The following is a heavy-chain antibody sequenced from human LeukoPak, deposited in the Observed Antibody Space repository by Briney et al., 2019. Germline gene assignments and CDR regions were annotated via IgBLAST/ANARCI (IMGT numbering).Heavy chain of an antibody. CDR1: GFNFSDYA. V-gene: IGHV3-64*04. J-gene: IGHJ3*01. CDR3: AKDLSVVGAHDSFDV. Sequence: PGGSLRLSCSASGFNFSDYAIHWVRQAPGKGLQYISTVSSNGGSTYYTDSVKGRFTISRDNSKNTLYLQMNSLRIEDTAVYYCAKDLSVVGAHDSFDVWGQGTMVTVSS. D-gene: IGHD1-26*01. CDR2: VSSNGGST.